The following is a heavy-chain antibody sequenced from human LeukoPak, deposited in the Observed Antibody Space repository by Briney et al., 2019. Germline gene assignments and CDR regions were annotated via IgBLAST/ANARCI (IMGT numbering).Heavy chain of an antibody. D-gene: IGHD3-22*01. V-gene: IGHV3-23*01. CDR1: GFTFSSYA. CDR3: AIMHPYYDGNGYWVQ. J-gene: IGHJ4*02. CDR2: ISVSGTST. Sequence: GESLSLSCAASGFTFSSYAMSWVRQAPGKGLEWVSGISVSGTSTSNADSVKGRFTISRDNPRNTLYLQMNSLRAEDTALYYCAIMHPYYDGNGYWVQWGQGTLVTVFS.